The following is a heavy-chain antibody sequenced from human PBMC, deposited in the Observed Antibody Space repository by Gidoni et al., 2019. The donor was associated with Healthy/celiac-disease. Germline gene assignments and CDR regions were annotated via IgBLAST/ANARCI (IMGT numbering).Heavy chain of an antibody. J-gene: IGHJ4*02. CDR1: GYTFTSYA. CDR3: ARYRVVPAASYYFDY. V-gene: IGHV1-3*01. CDR2: INAGNGNT. D-gene: IGHD2-2*01. Sequence: QVQLVQSGAEVKKPGASVKVSCKASGYTFTSYAMHWVRQAPGQRLEWMGWINAGNGNTKYSQKFQGRVTITRDTSASTADMERSSLRSEDTAVYYCARYRVVPAASYYFDYWGQGTLVTVSS.